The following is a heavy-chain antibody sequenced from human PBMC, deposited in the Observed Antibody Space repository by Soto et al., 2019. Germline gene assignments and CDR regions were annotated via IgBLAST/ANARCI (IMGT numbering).Heavy chain of an antibody. V-gene: IGHV3-48*01. D-gene: IGHD3-16*02. CDR1: GFTFSSYS. CDR2: ISSSSSTI. J-gene: IGHJ4*02. CDR3: ARGMITFGGVISLDY. Sequence: WGSLRLSCAASGFTFSSYSMNWVRQAPGKGLEWVSYISSSSSTIYYADSVKGRLTISRDNAKNSLYLQMNSLRAEDTAVYYCARGMITFGGVISLDYWGQGTLVTVSS.